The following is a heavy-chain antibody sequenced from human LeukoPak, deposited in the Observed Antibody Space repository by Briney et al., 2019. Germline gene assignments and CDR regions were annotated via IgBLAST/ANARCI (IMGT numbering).Heavy chain of an antibody. CDR1: GFTFSSYW. CDR3: ARDTSWFGELLLGVFDY. CDR2: IKQDGSER. V-gene: IGHV3-7*01. D-gene: IGHD3-10*01. J-gene: IGHJ4*02. Sequence: PGGSLRLSCAASGFTFSSYWMSWVRQAPGKGLEWVATIKQDGSERYYVDSVKGRFTISRDNAQNSLYLQMNSLRAEDTAVYYCARDTSWFGELLLGVFDYWGQGTLVTVSS.